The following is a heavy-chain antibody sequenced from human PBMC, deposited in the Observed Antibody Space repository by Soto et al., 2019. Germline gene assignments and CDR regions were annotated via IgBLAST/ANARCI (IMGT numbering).Heavy chain of an antibody. V-gene: IGHV5-51*01. CDR1: GYTFTTYW. CDR3: ARTISYGRQARAFDY. J-gene: IGHJ4*02. D-gene: IGHD4-17*01. Sequence: GESLKISCKGFGYTFTTYWIAWVRQMPGKGLEWMGIIYPGDSDTRYRPSFRGQVTISADKSISTAYLQWSSLKASDTAMYYCARTISYGRQARAFDYWGRGTLVTVSS. CDR2: IYPGDSDT.